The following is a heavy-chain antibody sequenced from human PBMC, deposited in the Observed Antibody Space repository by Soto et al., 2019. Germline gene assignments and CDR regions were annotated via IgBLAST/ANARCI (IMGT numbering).Heavy chain of an antibody. J-gene: IGHJ4*02. V-gene: IGHV3-23*01. Sequence: GWSLRLSCASSVFTFISYAMIWIRQVPGKGLEWVSGLYGSGGGIHYADSVKGRFTISRDNSAYSVYLQMNDLRVEDSAVYYCAKDAVSLDGVWLAHDWGQGTVVTVSS. CDR3: AKDAVSLDGVWLAHD. D-gene: IGHD5-12*01. CDR1: VFTFISYA. CDR2: LYGSGGGI.